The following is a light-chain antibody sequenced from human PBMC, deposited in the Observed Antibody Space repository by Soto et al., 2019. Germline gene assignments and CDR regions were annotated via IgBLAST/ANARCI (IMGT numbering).Light chain of an antibody. CDR3: CSTAGSYSSVL. CDR1: TSDIGAFDY. CDR2: NVS. V-gene: IGLV2-11*01. J-gene: IGLJ3*02. Sequence: QSALTQPRSVSGSPGQPVTISCAGTTSDIGAFDYVSWYQQLPGKAPKLIIYNVSKRPSGVPSRFSGSKSGTTASLSISGVQAEDEADYYCCSTAGSYSSVLFGGGTKRTVL.